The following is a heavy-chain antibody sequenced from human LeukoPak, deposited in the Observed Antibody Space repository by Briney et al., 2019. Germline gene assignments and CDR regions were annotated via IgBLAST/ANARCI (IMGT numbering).Heavy chain of an antibody. CDR2: INPSGGST. CDR1: GYTFTSYY. J-gene: IGHJ4*02. Sequence: ASVKVSCKASGYTFTSYYMHWVRQAPGQGLEWMGIINPSGGSTSYAQKFQGRVTMTRDTSTSTAYMELRSLRSDDTAVYYCAREDPRTLAYCGGDCYDGRVFDYWGQGTLVTVSS. CDR3: AREDPRTLAYCGGDCYDGRVFDY. V-gene: IGHV1-46*01. D-gene: IGHD2-21*02.